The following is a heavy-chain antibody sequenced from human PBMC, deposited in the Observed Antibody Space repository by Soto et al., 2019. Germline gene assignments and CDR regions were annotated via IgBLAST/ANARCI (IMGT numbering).Heavy chain of an antibody. V-gene: IGHV1-2*02. D-gene: IGHD3-22*01. Sequence: QVQLVQSGAEVKKPGASVKVSCKASGYTVTGYYMHWVRQAPGQGLEWMGWINPNSGGTNYAQKFQGRVTMTRDTSISTAYMELSRRRSDDTAVYYCARDRRITMIVVPSDAFDIWCQGTMVTVSS. J-gene: IGHJ3*02. CDR3: ARDRRITMIVVPSDAFDI. CDR2: INPNSGGT. CDR1: GYTVTGYY.